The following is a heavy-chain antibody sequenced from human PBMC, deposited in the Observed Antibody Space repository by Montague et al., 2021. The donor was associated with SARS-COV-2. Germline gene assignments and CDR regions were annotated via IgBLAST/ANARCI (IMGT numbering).Heavy chain of an antibody. D-gene: IGHD3-3*01. CDR2: INHSGST. CDR1: GGSFSGYY. CDR3: ARHGGVNEFDP. J-gene: IGHJ5*02. Sequence: SETLSLTCAVYGGSFSGYYWSWIRQPPGKGLEWIGDINHSGSTNHNPSLKSRVTISVDTSKNQFSLKLSSVTAADTAVYYCARHGGVNEFDPWGQGTLVSVSS. V-gene: IGHV4-34*01.